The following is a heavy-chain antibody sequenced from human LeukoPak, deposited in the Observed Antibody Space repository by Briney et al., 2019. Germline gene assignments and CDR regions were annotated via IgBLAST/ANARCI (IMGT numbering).Heavy chain of an antibody. J-gene: IGHJ5*02. CDR1: AASISDYY. V-gene: IGHV4-59*01. CDR2: IYYSVTT. CDR3: ARGLNWFDP. Sequence: SETLSLTCSVSAASISDYYWSWIRLPPGKGLEWVGYIYYSVTTNYNPSLKSRVTISKDPSKNQISLKLTSAAHADTAVYFCARGLNWFDPWGQGILVTVSS.